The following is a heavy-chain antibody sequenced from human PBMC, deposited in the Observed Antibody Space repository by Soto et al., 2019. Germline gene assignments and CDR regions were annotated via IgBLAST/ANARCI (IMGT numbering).Heavy chain of an antibody. CDR1: GYPFTSYG. D-gene: IGHD4-17*01. J-gene: IGHJ5*02. CDR3: ARSPTVTTSSWFDP. V-gene: IGHV1-18*04. CDR2: ISAYNGNT. Sequence: GSVKVSFKASGYPFTSYGISLVRQAPGQGLEWMGWISAYNGNTNYAQKLQGRVTMTTDTSTSTAYMELRSLRSDDTAVYYCARSPTVTTSSWFDPWGQGTLVTVSS.